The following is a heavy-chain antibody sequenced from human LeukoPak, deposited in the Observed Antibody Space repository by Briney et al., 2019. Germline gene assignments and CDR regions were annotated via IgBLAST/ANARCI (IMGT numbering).Heavy chain of an antibody. V-gene: IGHV1-18*01. D-gene: IGHD3-3*01. CDR3: ARHLYYDFWSGYRNNWFDP. CDR2: ISAYNGNP. Sequence: ASVKVSCKASGYTCTSYGISWVRQAPGQGLEWMGGISAYNGNPNYAQKLQGRVTMTTDTSTSTAYMELRSLRSDDTAVYYCARHLYYDFWSGYRNNWFDPWGQGTLVTVSS. CDR1: GYTCTSYG. J-gene: IGHJ5*02.